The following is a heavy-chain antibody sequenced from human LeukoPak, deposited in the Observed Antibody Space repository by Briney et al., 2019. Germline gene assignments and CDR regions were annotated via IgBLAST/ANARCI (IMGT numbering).Heavy chain of an antibody. V-gene: IGHV5-51*01. CDR3: AVLADGAFDY. CDR2: IYPGDSDT. D-gene: IGHD3-10*01. J-gene: IGHJ4*02. Sequence: HGESLKISCKVSGYIFTTYWIAWVRQMPGKGLEWMGVIYPGDSDTRYSPSFQGQVTISADKSISTAYLQWSSLKASDTAMYYCAVLADGAFDYWGQGTLVTVSS. CDR1: GYIFTTYW.